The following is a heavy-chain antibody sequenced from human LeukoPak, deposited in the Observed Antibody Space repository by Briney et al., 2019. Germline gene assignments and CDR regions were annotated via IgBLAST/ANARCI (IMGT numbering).Heavy chain of an antibody. Sequence: SETLSLTCTVSGGSISSYYWSWIRQPPGKGLEWIGYIYYSGSTNYNPSLKSRVTISVDTSKNQFSLKLSSVTAADTAVYYCARAPTVYYDSSGLYDNWGQGTLVTVSS. V-gene: IGHV4-59*01. CDR2: IYYSGST. CDR1: GGSISSYY. CDR3: ARAPTVYYDSSGLYDN. D-gene: IGHD3-22*01. J-gene: IGHJ4*02.